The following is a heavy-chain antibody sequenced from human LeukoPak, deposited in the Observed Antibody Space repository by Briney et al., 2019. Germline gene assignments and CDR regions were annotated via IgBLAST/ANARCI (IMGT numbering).Heavy chain of an antibody. Sequence: GGSLRLSCAASGFTFSSYGMHWVRQAPGKGLEWVAVISYDGSNKYYADSVKGRFTISRDNPKNTLYLQMNSLRAEDTAVYYCAKVAALYNWNDGKYYFDYWGQGTLVTVSS. CDR3: AKVAALYNWNDGKYYFDY. CDR1: GFTFSSYG. V-gene: IGHV3-30*18. D-gene: IGHD1-20*01. J-gene: IGHJ4*02. CDR2: ISYDGSNK.